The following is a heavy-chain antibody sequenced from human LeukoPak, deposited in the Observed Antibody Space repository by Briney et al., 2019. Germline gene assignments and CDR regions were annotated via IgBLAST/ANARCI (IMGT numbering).Heavy chain of an antibody. Sequence: PGGSLRLSCAASGFTLSNYGMHWVRQAPGKGLEWVAGIRHDESNKYFTDSVKGRFTISRDSSKNTLYLQMNSLRPEDTAVYYCARLGYGGSGWYFDYWAREPWSPSPQ. CDR2: IRHDESNK. V-gene: IGHV3-33*01. CDR3: ARLGYGGSGWYFDY. J-gene: IGHJ4*02. CDR1: GFTLSNYG. D-gene: IGHD6-19*01.